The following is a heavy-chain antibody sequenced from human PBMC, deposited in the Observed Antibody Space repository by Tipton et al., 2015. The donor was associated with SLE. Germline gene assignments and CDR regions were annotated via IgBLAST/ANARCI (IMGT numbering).Heavy chain of an antibody. D-gene: IGHD2-2*01. Sequence: TLSLTCTVSGGSISSGSYYWSWIRQPAGKGLEWIGRIYTSGSTNYNPSLKSRVPISVDPPKNQFSLKLSSVTAADTAVYYCARVPSYCSSTSCYAFDIWGQGTMVTVSS. CDR1: GGSISSGSYY. CDR3: ARVPSYCSSTSCYAFDI. J-gene: IGHJ3*02. V-gene: IGHV4-61*02. CDR2: IYTSGST.